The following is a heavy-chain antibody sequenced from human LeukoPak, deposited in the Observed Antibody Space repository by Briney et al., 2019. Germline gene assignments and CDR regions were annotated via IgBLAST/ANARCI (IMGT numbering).Heavy chain of an antibody. J-gene: IGHJ6*03. Sequence: GGSLRLSCAASGVIFSNYWMHWVRQTPGKGLVWVSRINRDGSSTSYADSVKGRFTISRDNSKNTLYLQMNSLRAEDTAVYYCARLGGYSYGYYYYYYMDVWGKGTTVTISS. CDR1: GVIFSNYW. D-gene: IGHD5-18*01. V-gene: IGHV3-74*01. CDR3: ARLGGYSYGYYYYYYMDV. CDR2: INRDGSST.